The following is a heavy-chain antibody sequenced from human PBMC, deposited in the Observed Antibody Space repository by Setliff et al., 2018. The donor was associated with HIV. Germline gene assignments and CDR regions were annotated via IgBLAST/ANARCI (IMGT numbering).Heavy chain of an antibody. CDR3: ARHPYDFWSGYWDY. CDR1: GYTFTNYG. CDR2: ISAYDGNT. D-gene: IGHD3-3*01. J-gene: IGHJ4*02. V-gene: IGHV1-18*01. Sequence: ASVKVSCKASGYTFTNYGISWVRQAPGQGLEWMGWISAYDGNTNYAQKLQGRVTMTTDTSTSTAYMEVRSLRSDDTAVYYCARHPYDFWSGYWDYWGQGTLVTVSS.